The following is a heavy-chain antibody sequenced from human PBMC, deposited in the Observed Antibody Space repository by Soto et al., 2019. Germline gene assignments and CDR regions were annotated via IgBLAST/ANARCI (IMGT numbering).Heavy chain of an antibody. Sequence: PSETLSLTCAVYGGSFSGYYWSWIRQPPGKGLERIGEINHSGSTNYNPSLKSRVTISVDTSKNQFSLKLSSVTAADTAVYYCARGGLVATINWLDPWGQGTLVTVYS. V-gene: IGHV4-34*01. D-gene: IGHD5-12*01. J-gene: IGHJ5*02. CDR3: ARGGLVATINWLDP. CDR2: INHSGST. CDR1: GGSFSGYY.